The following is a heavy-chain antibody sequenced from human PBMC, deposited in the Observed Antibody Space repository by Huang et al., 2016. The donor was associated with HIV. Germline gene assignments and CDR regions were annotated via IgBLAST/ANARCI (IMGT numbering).Heavy chain of an antibody. CDR2: IYYSGST. Sequence: QLQLQESGPGLVKPSETLSLTCTVPGGSISSSSYYWGWIRQPPGKGLEWIGSIYYSGSTYYHPSLKSRVTISVDTSKNQFSLKLSSVTAADTAVYYCARIVGATKNDAFDIWGQGTMVTVSS. CDR1: GGSISSSSYY. D-gene: IGHD1-26*01. J-gene: IGHJ3*02. CDR3: ARIVGATKNDAFDI. V-gene: IGHV4-39*01.